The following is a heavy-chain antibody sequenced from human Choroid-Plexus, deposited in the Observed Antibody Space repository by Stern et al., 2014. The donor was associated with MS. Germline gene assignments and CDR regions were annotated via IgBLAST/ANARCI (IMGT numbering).Heavy chain of an antibody. CDR1: GFTFGSCA. D-gene: IGHD2/OR15-2a*01. J-gene: IGHJ5*02. CDR2: ASYDGSNK. V-gene: IGHV3-30*18. CDR3: AKDRQYLTYFFDH. Sequence: VQLVEYGGGVVQPGRPLRLSCVASGFTFGSCAMHWVRQAPGKGLEWVAGASYDGSNKYYADSVKGRFTISRDNSQNTLYMQMSSLRPEDTAVYYCAKDRQYLTYFFDHWGQGSLVTVSS.